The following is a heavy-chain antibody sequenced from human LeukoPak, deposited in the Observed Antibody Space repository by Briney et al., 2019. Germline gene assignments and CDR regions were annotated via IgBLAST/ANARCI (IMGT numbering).Heavy chain of an antibody. J-gene: IGHJ4*02. CDR1: GDSVSSNSAA. CDR3: ARENRFDLITMIGYEVDY. D-gene: IGHD3-22*01. CDR2: TYYRSKWYN. V-gene: IGHV6-1*01. Sequence: SQTLSLTCAISGDSVSSNSAAWNWIRQSPSRGLEWLGRTYYRSKWYNDYAVSVKSRITINPDTSKNQFSLQLNSVTPEDTAVYYCARENRFDLITMIGYEVDYWGQGTLVTVSS.